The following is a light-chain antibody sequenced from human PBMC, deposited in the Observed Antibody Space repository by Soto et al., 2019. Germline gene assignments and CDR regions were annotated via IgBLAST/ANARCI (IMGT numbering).Light chain of an antibody. V-gene: IGKV3-15*01. CDR3: QQYNNWPPIT. CDR1: QSVTSN. J-gene: IGKJ5*01. CDR2: GAS. Sequence: EIVRTQSPATLSVSPGGRATVSCTPSQSVTSNLAWYQQKPGQAPRLLIYGASTRATGIPARFSGSGSGTEFTLTISSLQSEDFAVYYCQQYNNWPPITFGQGTRLEI.